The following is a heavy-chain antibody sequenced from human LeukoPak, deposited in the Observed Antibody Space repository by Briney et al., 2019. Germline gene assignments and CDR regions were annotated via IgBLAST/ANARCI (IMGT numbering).Heavy chain of an antibody. D-gene: IGHD4-17*01. J-gene: IGHJ4*02. Sequence: ASVKVSCKASGYTFTSYAMHWVRQAPGQRLEWMGWINAGNGNTKYSQKLQGRVTMTTDTSTSTAYMELRSLRSDDTAVYYCARSTTVTTPDYWGQGTLVTVSS. CDR3: ARSTTVTTPDY. CDR1: GYTFTSYA. CDR2: INAGNGNT. V-gene: IGHV1-3*01.